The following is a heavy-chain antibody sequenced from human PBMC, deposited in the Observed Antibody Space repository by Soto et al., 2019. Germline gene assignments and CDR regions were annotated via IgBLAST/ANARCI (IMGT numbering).Heavy chain of an antibody. CDR2: NSAYNGNT. Sequence: QVQLVQSGAEVKKPGASVKVSCKASGYTFTSYGISWVRQAPGQGLEWRGWNSAYNGNTNYSQQLQGRVTMTTDTSRSTAYMELRSLRSDDKAVYYCARDVSVFGVVTSFWYGDWGQGTLVTVSS. CDR3: ARDVSVFGVVTSFWYGD. J-gene: IGHJ4*02. CDR1: GYTFTSYG. D-gene: IGHD2-21*02. V-gene: IGHV1-18*01.